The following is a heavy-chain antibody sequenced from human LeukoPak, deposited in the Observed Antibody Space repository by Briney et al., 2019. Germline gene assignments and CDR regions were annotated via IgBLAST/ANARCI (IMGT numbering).Heavy chain of an antibody. V-gene: IGHV5-51*01. Sequence: GESLKISCKGSGFSFTNYWIAWVRQMPGKGLEWMGIISPGDSDTRYSPSFQGQVTISADKSIITDYLQWSSLRASDTAMYYCARRRQRSSSSSVWFDPWGQGTLVTVSS. CDR1: GFSFTNYW. J-gene: IGHJ5*02. CDR3: ARRRQRSSSSSVWFDP. D-gene: IGHD6-6*01. CDR2: ISPGDSDT.